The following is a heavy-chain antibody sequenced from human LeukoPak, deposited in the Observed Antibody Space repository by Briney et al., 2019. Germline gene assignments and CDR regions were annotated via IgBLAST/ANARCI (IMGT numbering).Heavy chain of an antibody. D-gene: IGHD2-2*01. Sequence: SESLCLTRAVSGDSFSSYYWSWVRQPAGKGLEWVGRICISGSTNYNPSLKSRGTMPVDTSNKQFPLKLSSVACAHTGVYYRGRGPLYCSSTSCFPYGFDYWGQGTLVTVPA. J-gene: IGHJ4*02. CDR3: GRGPLYCSSTSCFPYGFDY. V-gene: IGHV4-4*07. CDR1: GDSFSSYY. CDR2: ICISGST.